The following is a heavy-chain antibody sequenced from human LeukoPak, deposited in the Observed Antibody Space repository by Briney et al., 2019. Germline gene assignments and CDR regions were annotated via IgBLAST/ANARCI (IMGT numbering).Heavy chain of an antibody. J-gene: IGHJ4*02. CDR2: INPSGGST. D-gene: IGHD2-2*02. V-gene: IGHV1-46*01. Sequence: GASVKVSCKASGGTFSSYAISWVRQAPGQGLEWMGIINPSGGSTSYAQKFQGRVTMTRDTSTSTVYMELSSLRSEDTAVYYCAREAGDCSSTSCYTEPTKFDYWGQGTLVTVSS. CDR3: AREAGDCSSTSCYTEPTKFDY. CDR1: GGTFSSYA.